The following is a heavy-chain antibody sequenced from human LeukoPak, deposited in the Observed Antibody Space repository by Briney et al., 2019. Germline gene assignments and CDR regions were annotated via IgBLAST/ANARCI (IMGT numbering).Heavy chain of an antibody. CDR2: ISAYNGNT. Sequence: GASVKVSCKASGYTFTSYGISWVRQAPGQGLEWMGWISAYNGNTNYAQKLQGRVTMTTDTSTSTAYMGLRSLRSDDTAVYYCATYTGGRWLQFGSDAFDIWGQGTMVTVSS. CDR1: GYTFTSYG. V-gene: IGHV1-18*01. D-gene: IGHD5-24*01. CDR3: ATYTGGRWLQFGSDAFDI. J-gene: IGHJ3*02.